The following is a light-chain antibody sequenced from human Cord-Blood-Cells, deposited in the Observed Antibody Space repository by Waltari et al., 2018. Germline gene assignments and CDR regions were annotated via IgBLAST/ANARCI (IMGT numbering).Light chain of an antibody. Sequence: AIRMTQSPSSLSASTGDRVTITCRASQGISSYLAWYQQKPGKAPKLLIYAASTLQIGVPSRFSGSGSGTDFTLTISCLQSEDFATYYCQQANSFPWTFGQGTKVEIK. CDR2: AAS. V-gene: IGKV1-8*01. CDR1: QGISSY. J-gene: IGKJ1*01. CDR3: QQANSFPWT.